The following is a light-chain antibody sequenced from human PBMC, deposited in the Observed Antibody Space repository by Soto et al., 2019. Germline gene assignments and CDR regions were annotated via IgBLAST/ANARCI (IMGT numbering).Light chain of an antibody. CDR1: SSNIGAGYD. J-gene: IGLJ1*01. V-gene: IGLV1-40*01. CDR3: QSYDSSLIHV. Sequence: QSVLTQPPSVSGAPGQRVTISCTGSSSNIGAGYDVHWYQQLPGTAPKLLIYGNSNRPSGVPDRFSASKSGTSASLAITGLQADDEADYYCQSYDSSLIHVFGTGTKLTVL. CDR2: GNS.